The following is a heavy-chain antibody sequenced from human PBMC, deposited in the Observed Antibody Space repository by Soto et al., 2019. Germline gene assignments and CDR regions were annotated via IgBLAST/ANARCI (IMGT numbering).Heavy chain of an antibody. CDR2: TIPALGKT. CDR1: GDNFKKNV. J-gene: IGHJ6*02. Sequence: AAVKVSCKTSGDNFKKNVFTWVRQAPGQGLEWMGGTIPALGKTHYIEKFQGRVTITVDDATRTVYMEVRDLTSEDTAIYYCARGPFRPSAMDVWGQGTTVTVSS. CDR3: ARGPFRPSAMDV. D-gene: IGHD3-10*01. V-gene: IGHV1-69*10.